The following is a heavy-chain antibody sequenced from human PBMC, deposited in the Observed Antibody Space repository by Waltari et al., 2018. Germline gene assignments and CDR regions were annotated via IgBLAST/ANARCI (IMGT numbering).Heavy chain of an antibody. J-gene: IGHJ4*02. V-gene: IGHV3-30-3*01. D-gene: IGHD3-16*02. CDR3: AKDIYQAFGGVIGTFDY. Sequence: QVQLVESGGGVVQPGRSLRLSCAASGFTFSSYAMHWVRQAPGKGLEWVAVISYDGSNKYYADSVNGRFTISRDNSKNALYLQMNSLRAEDTALYYCAKDIYQAFGGVIGTFDYWGQGTLVTVSS. CDR2: ISYDGSNK. CDR1: GFTFSSYA.